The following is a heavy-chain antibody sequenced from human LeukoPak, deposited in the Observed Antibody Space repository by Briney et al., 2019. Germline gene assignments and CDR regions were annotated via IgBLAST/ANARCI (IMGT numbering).Heavy chain of an antibody. Sequence: ASVKVSCKASGYTFTGYYMHWVRQAPGQGLEWTGWINPNSGGTNYAQKFQGRVTMTRDTSISTAYMELSRLRSDDTAVYYCARGPRPAAIDWFDPWGQGTLVTVSS. V-gene: IGHV1-2*02. D-gene: IGHD2-2*01. J-gene: IGHJ5*02. CDR3: ARGPRPAAIDWFDP. CDR2: INPNSGGT. CDR1: GYTFTGYY.